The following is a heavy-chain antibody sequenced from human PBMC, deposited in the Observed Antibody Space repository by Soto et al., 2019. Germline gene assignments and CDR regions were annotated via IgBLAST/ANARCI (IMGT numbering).Heavy chain of an antibody. J-gene: IGHJ6*03. CDR3: AREVRDIVVVPAFGYYYYMDV. CDR1: GYTFTSYS. CDR2: ISAYNGNT. D-gene: IGHD2-2*01. V-gene: IGHV1-18*01. Sequence: ASVKVSCKASGYTFTSYSISWVRQAPGQGLEWMGWISAYNGNTNYAQKLQGRVTITTDTSTSTAYMELRSLRSDDTAVYYCAREVRDIVVVPAFGYYYYMDVWGKGTTVTVSS.